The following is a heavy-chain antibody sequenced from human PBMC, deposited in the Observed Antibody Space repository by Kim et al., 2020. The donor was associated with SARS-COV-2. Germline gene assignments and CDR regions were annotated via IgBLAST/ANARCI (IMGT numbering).Heavy chain of an antibody. Sequence: ADAVKGRFTISRDNSKNTLYLQMNSLRAEDTAVYYCAKDRRLFHRLTIDYWGQGTLVTVSS. D-gene: IGHD3-22*01. J-gene: IGHJ4*02. CDR3: AKDRRLFHRLTIDY. V-gene: IGHV3-23*01.